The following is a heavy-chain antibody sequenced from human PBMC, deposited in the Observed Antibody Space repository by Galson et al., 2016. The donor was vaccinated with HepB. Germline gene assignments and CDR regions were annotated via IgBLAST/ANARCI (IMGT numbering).Heavy chain of an antibody. CDR2: IDSDGITT. Sequence: LRLSCAASGFTFSSYWMYWVRQAPGKGLVWVSRIDSDGITTAYADSVKGRFTISRDNAKNTLYLQKNSLRAEDTAVYYCATGGGSRSKYYGMDVWGHGTMVTVSS. J-gene: IGHJ6*02. CDR1: GFTFSSYW. V-gene: IGHV3-74*01. D-gene: IGHD1-26*01. CDR3: ATGGGSRSKYYGMDV.